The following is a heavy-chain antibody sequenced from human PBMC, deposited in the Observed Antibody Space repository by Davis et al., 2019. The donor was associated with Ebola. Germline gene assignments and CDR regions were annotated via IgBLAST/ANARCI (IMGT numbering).Heavy chain of an antibody. CDR2: IYSGGST. CDR3: ARIYYYYYGMDV. J-gene: IGHJ6*02. V-gene: IGHV3-66*01. CDR1: GFTVSSNY. Sequence: PGGSLRLSCAASGFTVSSNYMSWVRQAPGTGLEWVSVIYSGGSTYYADSVKGRFTISRDNSKNTLYLQMNSLRAEDTAVYYCARIYYYYYGMDVWGQGTTVTVSS.